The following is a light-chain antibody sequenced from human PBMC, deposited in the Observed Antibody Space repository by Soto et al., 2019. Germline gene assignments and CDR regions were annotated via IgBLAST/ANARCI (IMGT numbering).Light chain of an antibody. Sequence: VLTQSPGSLSLSPGERATVSCRASQTVTSSYLAWYQQRPGRAPQRLVDDAVKRATGISERFSGSESGSDYTLTISRLDPEESAVYYWQQYGDSISVGGGTKVEIK. J-gene: IGKJ4*01. CDR2: DAV. CDR1: QTVTSSY. V-gene: IGKV3-20*01. CDR3: QQYGDSIS.